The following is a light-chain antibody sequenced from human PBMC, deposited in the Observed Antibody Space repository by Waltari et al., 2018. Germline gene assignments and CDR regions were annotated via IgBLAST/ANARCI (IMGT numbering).Light chain of an antibody. CDR1: QSVNSR. J-gene: IGKJ1*01. V-gene: IGKV3-15*01. Sequence: EIVMTQSPATLSASPGERVTLSCRASQSVNSRLAWYQQKPGQAPTLLIYGASTRATGIPARFSGSVSATEFTLTISSLQSEDFAVYYCQQDNDWPLTFGQGTKVEIK. CDR3: QQDNDWPLT. CDR2: GAS.